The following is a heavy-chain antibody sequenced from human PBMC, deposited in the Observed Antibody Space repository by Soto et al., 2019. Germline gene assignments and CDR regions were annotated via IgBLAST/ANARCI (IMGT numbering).Heavy chain of an antibody. CDR3: AKRLGDFASGIPPFDY. CDR1: SGSISSSTYH. Sequence: SETLSLTCSVSSGSISSSTYHWARIRQPPGKGLEWIGSIYFTGATYYSPSLKTRVTLFVDTSKNLFSLRLNSVTAEDTAVYYCAKRLGDFASGIPPFDYWGQGTLVTVSS. J-gene: IGHJ4*02. D-gene: IGHD1-26*01. V-gene: IGHV4-39*07. CDR2: IYFTGAT.